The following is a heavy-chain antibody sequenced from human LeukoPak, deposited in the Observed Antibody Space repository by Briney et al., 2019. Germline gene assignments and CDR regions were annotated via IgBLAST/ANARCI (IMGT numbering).Heavy chain of an antibody. D-gene: IGHD5-12*01. CDR1: GLTLSRYW. CDR3: AYYSGSPSSYFDY. Sequence: GGSLRLSCAASGLTLSRYWMHWVRHVRGKGRVWVSRINSEGSTTTYADSVKGPFTISRANAKNTLYLQMNSLRAEDTAVYFCAYYSGSPSSYFDYWGQGTLVTVSS. V-gene: IGHV3-74*01. J-gene: IGHJ4*02. CDR2: INSEGSTT.